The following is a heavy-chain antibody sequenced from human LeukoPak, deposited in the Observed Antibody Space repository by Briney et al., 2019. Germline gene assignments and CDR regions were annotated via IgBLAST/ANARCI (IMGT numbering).Heavy chain of an antibody. CDR3: ATGYSGYLNWFDP. D-gene: IGHD5-12*01. V-gene: IGHV4-59*01. CDR2: IYYSGST. J-gene: IGHJ5*02. CDR1: GGSISSYY. Sequence: SETLSLTCTVSGGSISSYYWSWIRQPPGKGLEWIGYIYYSGSTNYNPSLKSRVTISVDTSKNQFSLKLSSVTAADTAVYYYATGYSGYLNWFDPWGQGTLVTVSS.